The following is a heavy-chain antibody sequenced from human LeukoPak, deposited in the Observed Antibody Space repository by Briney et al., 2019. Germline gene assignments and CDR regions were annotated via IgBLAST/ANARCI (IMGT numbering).Heavy chain of an antibody. CDR1: GFTFTNAW. CDR3: TTGHSGSYQIFYYYYYMDV. D-gene: IGHD1-26*01. J-gene: IGHJ6*03. Sequence: GGSLRLSCAASGFTFTNAWMSWVRQAPGKGLEWVGRTKSKTDGGTTDYAAPVKGRFTISRDDSENTLYLQMNSLKTEDTAVYYCTTGHSGSYQIFYYYYYMDVWGKGTTVTVSS. V-gene: IGHV3-15*01. CDR2: TKSKTDGGTT.